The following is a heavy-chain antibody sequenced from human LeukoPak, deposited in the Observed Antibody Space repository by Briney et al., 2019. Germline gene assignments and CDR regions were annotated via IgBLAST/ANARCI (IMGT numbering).Heavy chain of an antibody. J-gene: IGHJ6*03. CDR2: IYYSGSANYNRSSGSA. CDR1: GGSISTYY. CDR3: ARTYNRDYSYMDV. V-gene: IGHV4-59*01. Sequence: SETLSLTCTVSGGSISTYYWSWIRQPPGKGLEWIGYIYYSGSANYNRSSGSANYNPSLKSRASISLDTSKNQFSLKLNSVTAADTAMYYCARTYNRDYSYMDVWGKGTTVTVSS. D-gene: IGHD1-14*01.